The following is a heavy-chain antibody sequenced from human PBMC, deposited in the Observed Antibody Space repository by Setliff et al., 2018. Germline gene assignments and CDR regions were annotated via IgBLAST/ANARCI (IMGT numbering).Heavy chain of an antibody. J-gene: IGHJ6*03. D-gene: IGHD3-3*01. V-gene: IGHV4-61*09. CDR1: GGSVGSDFSY. Sequence: SETLSLTCTVSGGSVGSDFSYWTWIRQPAGKGLEWIGQIYTTWSTNYNPSLKSRVTISLDASKNEFSLRLTSVTAADTAVYYCARVTGFFYVDAWGKGTTVTVSS. CDR2: IYTTWST. CDR3: ARVTGFFYVDA.